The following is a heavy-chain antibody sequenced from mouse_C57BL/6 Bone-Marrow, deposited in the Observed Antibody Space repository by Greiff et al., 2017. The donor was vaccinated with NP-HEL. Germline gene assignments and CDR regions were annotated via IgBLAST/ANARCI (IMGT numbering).Heavy chain of an antibody. CDR2: ISDGGSYT. D-gene: IGHD2-2*01. Sequence: DVMLVESGGGLVKPGGSLKLSCAASGFTFSSYAMSWVRQTPEKRLEWVATISDGGSYTYYPDNVKGRFTISRDNAKNNLYLQMSHLKSEDTAMYYCARTIYGYYYAMDYWGQGTSVTVSS. CDR3: ARTIYGYYYAMDY. V-gene: IGHV5-4*03. J-gene: IGHJ4*01. CDR1: GFTFSSYA.